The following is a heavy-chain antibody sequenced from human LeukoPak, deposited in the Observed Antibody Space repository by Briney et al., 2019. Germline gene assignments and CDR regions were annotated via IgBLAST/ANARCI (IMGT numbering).Heavy chain of an antibody. D-gene: IGHD3-10*01. CDR1: GGSISSGGYY. Sequence: SETLSLTCTVSGGSISSGGYYWSWIRQHPGKGLEWIGYIYYSGSTYYNPSLKSRVTISVDTSKNQFSLKLSSVTAADTAVYYCARFTKVRGVIITSYREYYFDYWGQGTLVTVSS. CDR3: ARFTKVRGVIITSYREYYFDY. J-gene: IGHJ4*02. V-gene: IGHV4-31*03. CDR2: IYYSGST.